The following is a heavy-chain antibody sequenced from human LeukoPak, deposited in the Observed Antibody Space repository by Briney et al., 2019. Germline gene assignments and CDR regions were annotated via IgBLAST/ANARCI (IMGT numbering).Heavy chain of an antibody. J-gene: IGHJ6*02. D-gene: IGHD3-10*01. CDR1: GFTFSDSA. CDR2: IRTKANSYAT. V-gene: IGHV3-73*01. CDR3: MGYYGSGTYYSGDYYYGMDV. Sequence: GGSLRLSCAAPGFTFSDSAMHWVRQASGKGLEWVGHIRTKANSYATTYAASVKGRFTISRDDAKNTAYLQMISLKAEDTAVYYCMGYYGSGTYYSGDYYYGMDVWGQGTTVTVSS.